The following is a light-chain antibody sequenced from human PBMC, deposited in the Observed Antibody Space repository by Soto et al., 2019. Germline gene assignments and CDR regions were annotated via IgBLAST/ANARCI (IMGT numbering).Light chain of an antibody. CDR3: SSHTSGSTRV. CDR1: SSYVGGYDY. J-gene: IGLJ1*01. CDR2: EVT. V-gene: IGLV2-14*01. Sequence: QSVLTQPASVSGSPGQSIAISCTGTSSYVGGYDYVSWYQQQPDKAPKLMIYEVTKRPSGVSNRFSGSKSGNTASLTISGLQSEDEADYYCSSHTSGSTRVFGNGTKVTVL.